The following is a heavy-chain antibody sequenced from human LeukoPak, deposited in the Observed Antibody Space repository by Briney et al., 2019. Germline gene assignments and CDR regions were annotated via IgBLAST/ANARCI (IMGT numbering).Heavy chain of an antibody. CDR1: AGSISSGGYY. V-gene: IGHV4-31*03. D-gene: IGHD3-22*01. CDR2: IYYSGST. Sequence: SQTLSLTCTVSAGSISSGGYYWSWLRQHPGTGLEWIGYIYYSGSTYYNPSLKSRVTISVDTSKNQFSLKLSSVTAADTAVYYCARFTMITSSPFDYWGQGTLVTVSS. CDR3: ARFTMITSSPFDY. J-gene: IGHJ4*02.